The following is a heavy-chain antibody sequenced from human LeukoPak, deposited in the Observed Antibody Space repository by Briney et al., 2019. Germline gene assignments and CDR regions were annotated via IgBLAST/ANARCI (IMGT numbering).Heavy chain of an antibody. CDR2: IYYSGST. J-gene: IGHJ4*02. Sequence: KPSETLSLTCTVSGGSISSSSYSWGWIRQPPGKGLEWIGSIYYSGSTYYNPSLKSRVTISVDTSKNQFSLKLSSVTAADTAVYYCARFYGSGSSFDYWGQGTLVTVS. CDR1: GGSISSSSYS. V-gene: IGHV4-39*01. D-gene: IGHD3-10*01. CDR3: ARFYGSGSSFDY.